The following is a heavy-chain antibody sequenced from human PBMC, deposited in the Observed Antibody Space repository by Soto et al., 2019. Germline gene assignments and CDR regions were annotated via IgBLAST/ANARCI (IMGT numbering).Heavy chain of an antibody. Sequence: EVQLVESGGGLVQPGESLRLSCAASGLTLSDQYMDWVRQAPGKGLEWVGRSRNKANSYTTEYAASVKGRFTISRDDSKNSLYLQMNGLKTEDTAVYYCARETYSSSWYLDYWSQGTLVTVSS. CDR2: SRNKANSYTT. CDR1: GLTLSDQY. D-gene: IGHD6-13*01. CDR3: ARETYSSSWYLDY. V-gene: IGHV3-72*01. J-gene: IGHJ4*02.